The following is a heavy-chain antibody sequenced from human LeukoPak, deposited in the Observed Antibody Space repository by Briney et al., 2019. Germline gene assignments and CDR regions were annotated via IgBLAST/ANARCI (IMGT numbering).Heavy chain of an antibody. Sequence: SETLSLTCAVYGGSFSGYYWSWIRQPPGKGLEWIGEINHSGSTNYNPSLKSRVTISVDTSKNQFSLKLSSVTAADTAVYYCARVRLQLFCSASYFDYWGQGTLVAVSS. CDR1: GGSFSGYY. J-gene: IGHJ4*02. CDR3: ARVRLQLFCSASYFDY. CDR2: INHSGST. D-gene: IGHD3-3*02. V-gene: IGHV4-34*01.